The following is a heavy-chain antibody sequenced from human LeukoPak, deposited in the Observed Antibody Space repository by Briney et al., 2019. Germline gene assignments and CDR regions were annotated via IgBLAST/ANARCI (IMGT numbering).Heavy chain of an antibody. V-gene: IGHV5-51*01. J-gene: IGHJ5*02. CDR2: IYPDDSDS. D-gene: IGHD3-10*01. Sequence: GESLKISCETSGYSFPTYWIGWVRQMPGTGLEWVGAIYPDDSDSRYSPSFQGQVVISADRSIRTAYLQWNSLKSSDTAMYYCVRQRGSSGTINHFDPWGQGTLVTVSS. CDR1: GYSFPTYW. CDR3: VRQRGSSGTINHFDP.